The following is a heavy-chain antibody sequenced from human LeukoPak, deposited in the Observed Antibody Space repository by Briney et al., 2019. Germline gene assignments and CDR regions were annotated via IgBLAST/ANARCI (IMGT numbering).Heavy chain of an antibody. D-gene: IGHD1-26*01. Sequence: PGGSLRLSCSASGFTFSSYSMDWVRQAPGKGPEYVSGINNKGGSTQYADSVKGRFTISRDNSKNTVYLQMSSLRPEDTAVYYCVKAKVGATFDSWGQGTLVTVSS. J-gene: IGHJ4*02. CDR1: GFTFSSYS. CDR3: VKAKVGATFDS. V-gene: IGHV3-64D*06. CDR2: INNKGGST.